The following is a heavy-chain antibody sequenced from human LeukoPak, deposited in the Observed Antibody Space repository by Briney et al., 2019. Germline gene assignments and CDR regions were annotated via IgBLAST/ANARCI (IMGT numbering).Heavy chain of an antibody. CDR1: GFTFSSYA. Sequence: PGGSLRLSCAASGFTFSSYAMDWVRQAPGKGLEWVAFISYDGSNKYYADSVKGRFTISRDNSKNTLYLQMNSLRAEDTAVYYCARDRYYDFWSGYSADIDYWGQGTLVTVSS. D-gene: IGHD3-3*01. CDR2: ISYDGSNK. J-gene: IGHJ4*02. CDR3: ARDRYYDFWSGYSADIDY. V-gene: IGHV3-30-3*01.